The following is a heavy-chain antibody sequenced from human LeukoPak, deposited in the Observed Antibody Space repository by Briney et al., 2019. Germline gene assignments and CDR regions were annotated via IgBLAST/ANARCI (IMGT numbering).Heavy chain of an antibody. CDR2: IYYSGST. V-gene: IGHV4-59*01. D-gene: IGHD2-2*01. Sequence: SETLSLTCTVSGGSISSYYWSWIRQPPGKGLEWIGYIYYSGSTNYNPSLKSRVTISVDTSKNQFSLKLSSVTAADTAVYYCARAKDIVVVPAASVEFDYWGQGTLVTVSS. CDR1: GGSISSYY. J-gene: IGHJ4*02. CDR3: ARAKDIVVVPAASVEFDY.